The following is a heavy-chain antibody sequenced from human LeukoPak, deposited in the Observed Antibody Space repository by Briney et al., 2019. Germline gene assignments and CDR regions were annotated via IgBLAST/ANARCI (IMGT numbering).Heavy chain of an antibody. CDR2: INHSGST. V-gene: IGHV4-39*07. J-gene: IGHJ4*02. CDR3: ARGITFTDY. Sequence: SETLSLTCTVSGGSISSGGYYWSWIRQPPGKGLEWIGEINHSGSTNYNPSLKSRVTISVDTSKNQFSLKLSSVTAADTAVYYCARGITFTDYWGQGTLVTVSS. CDR1: GGSISSGGYY. D-gene: IGHD2/OR15-2a*01.